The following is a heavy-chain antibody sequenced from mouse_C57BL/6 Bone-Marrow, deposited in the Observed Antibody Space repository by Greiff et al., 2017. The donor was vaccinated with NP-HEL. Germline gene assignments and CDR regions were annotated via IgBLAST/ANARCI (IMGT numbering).Heavy chain of an antibody. Sequence: QVQLQQSGAELARPGASVKLSCKASGYTFTSYGISWVKQRPGQGLEWIGEIYPRSGNTYYNEKFKGKATLTADKSSSTAYMELRSLTSEDSAVYLCENLWLRREVWFAYWGQGTLVTVSA. J-gene: IGHJ3*01. CDR1: GYTFTSYG. CDR2: IYPRSGNT. D-gene: IGHD2-2*01. CDR3: ENLWLRREVWFAY. V-gene: IGHV1-81*01.